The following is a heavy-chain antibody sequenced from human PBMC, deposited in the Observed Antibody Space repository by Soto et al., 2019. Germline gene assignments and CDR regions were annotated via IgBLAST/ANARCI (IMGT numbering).Heavy chain of an antibody. V-gene: IGHV2-5*02. D-gene: IGHD6-6*01. Sequence: QITLKESGPTLVKPTQPLTLTCTFSGFSLSTSGVDVGWIRQPPGKALEWLALIYWDDDKRYSPSLKSRLTITKDHSKHQVVHKQTKMAPYDTATYYRAHRRPYSNSPEYFFDYWGQGTLVTVSS. CDR2: IYWDDDK. CDR1: GFSLSTSGVD. CDR3: AHRRPYSNSPEYFFDY. J-gene: IGHJ4*02.